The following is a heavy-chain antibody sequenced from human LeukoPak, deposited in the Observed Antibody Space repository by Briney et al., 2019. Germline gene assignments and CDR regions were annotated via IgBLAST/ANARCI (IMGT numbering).Heavy chain of an antibody. D-gene: IGHD2-21*02. J-gene: IGHJ3*02. CDR3: ARGLGFIVVVTSSPDAFDI. CDR2: INPKSGAT. CDR1: ENTFTAYY. Sequence: ASVKVSCKSSENTFTAYYIHWVRQAPGQGLEWMGWINPKSGATKYAQKFQGRVTLTSDTSISTAYMELNGPRSDDTAVYYCARGLGFIVVVTSSPDAFDIWGQGTMVTVSS. V-gene: IGHV1-2*02.